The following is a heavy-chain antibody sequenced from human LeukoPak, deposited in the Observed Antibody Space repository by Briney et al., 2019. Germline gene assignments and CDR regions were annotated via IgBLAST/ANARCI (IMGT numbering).Heavy chain of an antibody. CDR3: ARTINYYDSSGYYYGLGY. CDR2: IYPGDSDT. J-gene: IGHJ4*02. D-gene: IGHD3-22*01. V-gene: IGHV5-51*01. CDR1: GYSFTSYW. Sequence: GESLKISCKGSGYSFTSYWIGWVRQMPGKGLEWMGIIYPGDSDTRYSPSFQGQVTISADKSISTAYLQWSSLKASDTAMYYCARTINYYDSSGYYYGLGYWGQGTLVTVSS.